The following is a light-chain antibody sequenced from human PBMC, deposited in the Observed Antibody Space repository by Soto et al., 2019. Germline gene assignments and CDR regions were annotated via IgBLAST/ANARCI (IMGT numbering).Light chain of an antibody. J-gene: IGKJ4*01. CDR3: HQYTNWLALT. Sequence: EIVLTQSPGTLSLSPGETATLSCRASPRISSSHLAWYQQKPGQPPRLLIYDISTRATGVPVRFRGSGSGTQFTLTISSLQSEDSAVYYCHQYTNWLALTFGGGTKVEIK. CDR1: PRISSSH. CDR2: DIS. V-gene: IGKV3-15*01.